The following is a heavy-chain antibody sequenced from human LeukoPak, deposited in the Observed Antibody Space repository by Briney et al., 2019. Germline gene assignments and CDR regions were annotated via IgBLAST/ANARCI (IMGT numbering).Heavy chain of an antibody. CDR3: ARVHFYDSSGYSLINP. J-gene: IGHJ4*02. CDR2: INPNSGGT. Sequence: ASVKVSCKASDYTFTSYGISWVRQAPGQGLEWMGWINPNSGGTNYAQKFQGRVTMTRDTSISTAYMELSRLKSDDTAVYYCARVHFYDSSGYSLINPWGQGTLVTVSS. V-gene: IGHV1-2*02. D-gene: IGHD3-22*01. CDR1: DYTFTSYG.